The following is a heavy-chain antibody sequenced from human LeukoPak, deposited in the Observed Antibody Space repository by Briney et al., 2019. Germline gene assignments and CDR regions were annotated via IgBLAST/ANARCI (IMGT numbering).Heavy chain of an antibody. CDR3: ARLIGGELLWFGETIDY. J-gene: IGHJ4*02. CDR2: IKQDGSEK. Sequence: GGSLRLSCAASGFTLSSYWMSWVRQAPGKGLEWVANIKQDGSEKYYVDSVKGRFTISRDNAKNSLYLQMNSLRAEDTAVYYCARLIGGELLWFGETIDYWGQGALVTVSS. D-gene: IGHD3-10*01. V-gene: IGHV3-7*01. CDR1: GFTLSSYW.